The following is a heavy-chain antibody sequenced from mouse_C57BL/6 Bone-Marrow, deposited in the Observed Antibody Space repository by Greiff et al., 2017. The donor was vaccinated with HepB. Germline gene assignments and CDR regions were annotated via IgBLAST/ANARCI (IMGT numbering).Heavy chain of an antibody. CDR1: GYSFTGYY. CDR3: ARGAGTDY. V-gene: IGHV1-42*01. J-gene: IGHJ2*01. CDR2: INPSTGGT. Sequence: EVQLQQSGPELVKPGASVKISCTASGYSFTGYYMNWVKQSPEKSLEWIGEINPSTGGTTYNQTFKAKATLTVDKSSSTAYMQLKSLTSEDSAVYYCARGAGTDYWGQGTTLTVSS. D-gene: IGHD4-1*01.